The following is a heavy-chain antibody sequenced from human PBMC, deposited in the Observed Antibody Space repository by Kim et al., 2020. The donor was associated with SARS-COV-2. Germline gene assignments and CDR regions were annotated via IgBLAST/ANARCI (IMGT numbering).Heavy chain of an antibody. CDR1: GGSMNDFF. V-gene: IGHV4-59*01. CDR2: IYSSGRT. CDR3: AREELRFSGSFHFDS. Sequence: SETLSLNCTVSGGSMNDFFWSWIRQLPGKGLEWIGSIYSSGRTNYKPSLKSRVTISLDMSKNQLSLKIKSVTAADTAVYYCAREELRFSGSFHFDSWGPGTLVTVSS. J-gene: IGHJ4*02. D-gene: IGHD1-26*01.